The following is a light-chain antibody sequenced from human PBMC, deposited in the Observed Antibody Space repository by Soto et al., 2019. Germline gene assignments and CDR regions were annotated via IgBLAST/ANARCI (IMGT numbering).Light chain of an antibody. J-gene: IGLJ2*01. CDR2: DVN. CDR3: TSSTTSTPMI. V-gene: IGLV2-14*03. CDR1: SSDIGAYNY. Sequence: QSALTQPASVSGSPGQSITISCTGTSSDIGAYNYVSWYQQHPGKAPKLMIYDVNIRPAGVSNRFSGSKSGNTASLTISGLQAEEEDDYYCTSSTTSTPMIFGGGTKLTVL.